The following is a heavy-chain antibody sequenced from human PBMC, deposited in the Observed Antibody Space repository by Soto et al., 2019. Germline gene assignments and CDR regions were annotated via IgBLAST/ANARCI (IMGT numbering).Heavy chain of an antibody. D-gene: IGHD2-15*01. J-gene: IGHJ6*02. CDR1: GYSFSTYW. Sequence: PGESLKISFKGSGYSFSTYWIAWVRQMPGKGLEWMGIIYPGDSDTRYSPSFQGQVTISADKYISSAYLQWSSLKASDTAIYYCARPAGSHYYYYGMDVWGQGTTVTVSS. CDR3: ARPAGSHYYYYGMDV. V-gene: IGHV5-51*01. CDR2: IYPGDSDT.